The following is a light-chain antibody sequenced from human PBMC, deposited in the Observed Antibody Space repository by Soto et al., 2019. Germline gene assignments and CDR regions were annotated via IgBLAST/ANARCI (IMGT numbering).Light chain of an antibody. CDR1: SSNLGINT. CDR3: AAWDVSLKGFV. J-gene: IGLJ1*01. V-gene: IGLV1-44*01. Sequence: SVLTQPPSASGTPGQRVTFSCSGSSSNLGINTVNWYRQLPGTAPQLLISDNHRRPSGVPDRFSGSKSGTSASLAISGLQSEDEATYFCAAWDVSLKGFVFGTGTKVTVL. CDR2: DNH.